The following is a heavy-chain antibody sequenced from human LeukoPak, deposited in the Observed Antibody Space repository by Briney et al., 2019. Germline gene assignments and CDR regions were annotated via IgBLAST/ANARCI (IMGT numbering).Heavy chain of an antibody. CDR1: GYTFTNYA. V-gene: IGHV1-8*01. J-gene: IGHJ6*02. CDR2: MNPNSGDT. CDR3: ARVGIVVVNYYGMDV. D-gene: IGHD2-2*03. Sequence: ASVKVSCKASGYTFTNYAINWVRQATGQGLEWMGWMNPNSGDTGYAQKFQGRVTMTRNTSISTAYMELSSLRSEDTAVYYCARVGIVVVNYYGMDVWGQGTTVTVSS.